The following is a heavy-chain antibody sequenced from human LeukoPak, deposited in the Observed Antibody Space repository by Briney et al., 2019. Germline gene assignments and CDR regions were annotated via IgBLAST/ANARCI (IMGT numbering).Heavy chain of an antibody. CDR1: GFTFSSYA. CDR2: ISYDGSNK. D-gene: IGHD3-22*01. J-gene: IGHJ4*02. V-gene: IGHV3-30-3*01. Sequence: GGSLRLSCAASGFTFSSYAMHWVRQAPGKGLEWVAVISYDGSNKYYADSVKGRFTISRDNSENTLYLQMNSLRAEDTAVYYCARSGPKTYYYDSSGYYPDYWGQGTLVTVSS. CDR3: ARSGPKTYYYDSSGYYPDY.